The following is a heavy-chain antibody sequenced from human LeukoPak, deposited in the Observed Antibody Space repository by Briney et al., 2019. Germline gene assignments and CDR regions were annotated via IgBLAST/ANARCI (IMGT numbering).Heavy chain of an antibody. Sequence: GGSLRLSCAASGFTFSSYGMHWVRQAPGKGLEWVAVIWYDGSNKYYADSVEGRFTISRDNSKNTLYLQMNSLRAEDTAVYYCARDRTWFGESDLDYWGQGTLVTVSS. V-gene: IGHV3-33*01. D-gene: IGHD3-10*01. CDR1: GFTFSSYG. J-gene: IGHJ4*02. CDR2: IWYDGSNK. CDR3: ARDRTWFGESDLDY.